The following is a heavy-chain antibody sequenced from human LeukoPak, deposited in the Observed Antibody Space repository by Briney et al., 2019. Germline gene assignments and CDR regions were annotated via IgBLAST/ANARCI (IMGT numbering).Heavy chain of an antibody. CDR3: ASANYYYYYYMDV. CDR1: GYSISSGYY. Sequence: SETLSLTCTVSGYSISSGYYWGWIRQPPGKGLEWIGYIYYSGSTNYNPSLKSRVTISVDTSKNQFSLKLSSVTAADTAVYYCASANYYYYYYMDVWGEGTTVTVSS. J-gene: IGHJ6*03. V-gene: IGHV4-38-2*02. CDR2: IYYSGST.